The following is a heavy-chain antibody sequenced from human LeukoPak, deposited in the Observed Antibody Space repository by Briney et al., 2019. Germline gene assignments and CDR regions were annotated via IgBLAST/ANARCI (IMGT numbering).Heavy chain of an antibody. CDR1: GGSISSGGYY. CDR2: IYYSGST. Sequence: SETLSLTCTVSGGSISSGGYYWSWIRQHPGKGLEWIGYIYYSGSTYYNPSLKSRVTISVDTSKNQFSLKLSSVTAADTAVYYCARVSASSGYRFDAFDIWGQGTMVTVSS. CDR3: ARVSASSGYRFDAFDI. V-gene: IGHV4-31*03. J-gene: IGHJ3*02. D-gene: IGHD3-22*01.